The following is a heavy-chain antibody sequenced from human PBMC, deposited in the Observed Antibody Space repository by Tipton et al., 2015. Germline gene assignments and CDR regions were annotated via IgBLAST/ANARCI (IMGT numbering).Heavy chain of an antibody. CDR3: ARVTGEQYLGGDWFDP. J-gene: IGHJ5*02. V-gene: IGHV4-39*07. D-gene: IGHD7-27*01. Sequence: TLSLTCTVSGGSISSSSYYWDWIRQPPGKGLEWIGNIYHSGTTYYNPSLKSRVIISVDTSKNQFSLKLSSVTAADTAVYYCARVTGEQYLGGDWFDPWGQGTLVIVSS. CDR2: IYHSGTT. CDR1: GGSISSSSYY.